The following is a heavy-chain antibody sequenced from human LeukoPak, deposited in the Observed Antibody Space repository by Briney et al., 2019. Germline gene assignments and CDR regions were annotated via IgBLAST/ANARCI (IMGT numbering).Heavy chain of an antibody. CDR2: ISAGGDRL. D-gene: IGHD1-1*01. J-gene: IGHJ1*01. V-gene: IGHV3-48*03. CDR3: ARDASGLEVHV. CDR1: GFSFSNCE. Sequence: GGSLRLSCVASGFSFSNCEMNWVRQAPGKGLQWLSSISAGGDRLYYADSVRGRLTISRDNAKNSLYLQLNSLGVEDTAVYCARDASGLEVHVWGQGTLVTVSS.